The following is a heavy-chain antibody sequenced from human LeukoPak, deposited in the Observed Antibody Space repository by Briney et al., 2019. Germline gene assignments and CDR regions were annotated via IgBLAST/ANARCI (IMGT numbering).Heavy chain of an antibody. CDR1: GGTFTSNA. J-gene: IGHJ4*02. Sequence: SVTVSFTSSGGTFTSNAYNWVRMPHGQGLELMGGIILIFGTTNYAKTFQGRVTIIADKSTSTAYMELSSLRSEDTAVYYCARDRSGGSLTTLYDYWGQGTLVTVSS. CDR3: ARDRSGGSLTTLYDY. D-gene: IGHD2-15*01. V-gene: IGHV1-69*06. CDR2: IILIFGTT.